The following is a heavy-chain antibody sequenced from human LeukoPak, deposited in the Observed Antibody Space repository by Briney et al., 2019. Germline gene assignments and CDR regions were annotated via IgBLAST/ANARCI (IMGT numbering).Heavy chain of an antibody. J-gene: IGHJ4*02. D-gene: IGHD3-22*01. CDR2: IKPNSGGT. Sequence: ASVKVSCKASGYTFTGYYMHWVRQAPGQGLEWMGWIKPNSGGTNYAQKFQGRVTMTRDTSISTAYMELSRLRSDDTAVYYCARVGMYYYDSSGYNAADYWGQGTLVTVSS. V-gene: IGHV1-2*02. CDR1: GYTFTGYY. CDR3: ARVGMYYYDSSGYNAADY.